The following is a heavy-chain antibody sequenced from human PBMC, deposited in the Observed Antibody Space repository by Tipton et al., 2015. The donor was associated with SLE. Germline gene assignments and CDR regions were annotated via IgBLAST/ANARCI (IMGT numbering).Heavy chain of an antibody. CDR1: GGSISSSSYY. D-gene: IGHD1-26*01. CDR3: ARGRNHYSGSYLDY. V-gene: IGHV4-39*01. CDR2: IYYSGST. Sequence: TLSLTCTVSGGSISSSSYYWGWIRQPPGKGLEWIGSIYYSGSTYYNPSLKSRVTISVDTSKNQFSLKLSSVTAADTAVYYCARGRNHYSGSYLDYWGQGTLVTVSS. J-gene: IGHJ4*02.